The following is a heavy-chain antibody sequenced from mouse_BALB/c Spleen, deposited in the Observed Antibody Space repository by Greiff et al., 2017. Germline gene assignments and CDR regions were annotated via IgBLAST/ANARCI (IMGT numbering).Heavy chain of an antibody. D-gene: IGHD4-1*01. V-gene: IGHV1-67*01. CDR1: GYTFTDYA. Sequence: QVQLKQSGPELVRPGVSVKISCKGSGYTFTDYAMHWVKQSHAKSLEWIGVISTYYGNTNYNQKFKGKATMTVDKSSSTAYMELARLTSEDSAIYYWARGNWDGLAYWGQGTLVTVSA. CDR3: ARGNWDGLAY. CDR2: ISTYYGNT. J-gene: IGHJ3*01.